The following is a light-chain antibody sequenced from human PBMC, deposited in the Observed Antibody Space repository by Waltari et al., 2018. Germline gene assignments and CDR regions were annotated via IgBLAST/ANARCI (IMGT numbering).Light chain of an antibody. CDR3: TSYAGSDKLL. CDR2: EVT. V-gene: IGLV2-8*01. Sequence: QSALTQPPSASGSPGQSVTISCTGSSSDVGTYNFVSWYQQHPGKAPKLMIYEVTKRPSGVPYPVPGSKSGHTASLSVSGLQAEDEADYYCTSYAGSDKLLFGGGTKLTVL. CDR1: SSDVGTYNF. J-gene: IGLJ3*02.